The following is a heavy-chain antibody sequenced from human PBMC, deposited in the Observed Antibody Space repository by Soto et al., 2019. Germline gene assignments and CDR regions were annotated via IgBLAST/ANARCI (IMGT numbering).Heavy chain of an antibody. D-gene: IGHD3-16*01. V-gene: IGHV1-69*13. Sequence: SVRVSCKASGGTFSSYAISWVRQAPGQGLEWMGGIIPIFGTANYAQKFQGRVTITADESTSTAYMELSSLRSEDTAVYYCARVKTSVESGRGIFDYWRQGTLVTVSS. CDR3: ARVKTSVESGRGIFDY. CDR2: IIPIFGTA. CDR1: GGTFSSYA. J-gene: IGHJ4*02.